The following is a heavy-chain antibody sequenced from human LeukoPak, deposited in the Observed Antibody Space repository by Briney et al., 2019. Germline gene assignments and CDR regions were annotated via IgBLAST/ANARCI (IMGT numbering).Heavy chain of an antibody. D-gene: IGHD4/OR15-4a*01. Sequence: GGSLRLSCADSGFTVNTKYMSWVRQGPGTGLEWIAVVYSGGETFYADSVRGRLAVSRDISKNTMYLQMNSLRAEDTAVYYCARDRIANYYYTAFDIWGQGTMVTVSS. CDR1: GFTVNTKY. V-gene: IGHV3-66*01. J-gene: IGHJ3*02. CDR2: VYSGGET. CDR3: ARDRIANYYYTAFDI.